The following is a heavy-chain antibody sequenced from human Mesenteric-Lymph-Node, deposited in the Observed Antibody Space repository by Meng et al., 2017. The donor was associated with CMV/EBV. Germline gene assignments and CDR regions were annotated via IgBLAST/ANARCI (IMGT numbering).Heavy chain of an antibody. D-gene: IGHD2-2*01. Sequence: SLKISCAASGFTFDDYAMHWVRQAPGPGLECVSGISWNSGSIGYADSVKGRFTISRDNAKNSLYLQMNSLRAEDTALYYCAKGTVVVPALHSGAFDIWGQGTMVTVSS. CDR3: AKGTVVVPALHSGAFDI. CDR2: ISWNSGSI. CDR1: GFTFDDYA. V-gene: IGHV3-9*01. J-gene: IGHJ3*02.